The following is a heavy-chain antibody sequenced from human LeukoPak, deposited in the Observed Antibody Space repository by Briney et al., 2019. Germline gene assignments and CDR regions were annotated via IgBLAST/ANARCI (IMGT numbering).Heavy chain of an antibody. J-gene: IGHJ4*02. CDR3: AREVYSSGWYTSNYFDY. CDR2: IYDSGST. V-gene: IGHV4-59*12. Sequence: PSETLSLTCTVSVVSISNYYWSCIRQPPGKGLEWMGDIYDSGSTRYNASLKSRVTMSVDTSKNQFSLKLSSVTAADTAVYYCAREVYSSGWYTSNYFDYWGQGTLVTVSS. D-gene: IGHD6-19*01. CDR1: VVSISNYY.